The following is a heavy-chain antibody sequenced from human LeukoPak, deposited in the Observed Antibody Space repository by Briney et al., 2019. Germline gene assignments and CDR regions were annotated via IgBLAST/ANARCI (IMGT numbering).Heavy chain of an antibody. CDR1: GFTFSSYW. J-gene: IGHJ4*02. CDR3: ARRIQGMAPYYFDY. V-gene: IGHV3-74*01. Sequence: GGSLRLSCTASGFTFSSYWMHWVRQAPGKGLVWVSRINSDGGSTSYADSVKGRFTISRDNAKNTLYLQMNSLRAEDTAVYYCARRIQGMAPYYFDYWGQGTLVAVSS. CDR2: INSDGGST. D-gene: IGHD5-24*01.